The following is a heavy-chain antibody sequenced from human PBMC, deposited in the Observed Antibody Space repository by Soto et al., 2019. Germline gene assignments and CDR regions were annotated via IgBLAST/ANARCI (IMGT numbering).Heavy chain of an antibody. D-gene: IGHD3-16*01. CDR2: ISASGGST. J-gene: IGHJ4*02. Sequence: GGSLRLSCAASGFTFDSFAMTWVRQAPGKGLEWVSAISASGGSTFYADSVKDRFTISRDSSKNTLYLQMNSLRAEDTAVYYCARGAVMPDSWGQGTLVTVSS. CDR3: ARGAVMPDS. CDR1: GFTFDSFA. V-gene: IGHV3-23*01.